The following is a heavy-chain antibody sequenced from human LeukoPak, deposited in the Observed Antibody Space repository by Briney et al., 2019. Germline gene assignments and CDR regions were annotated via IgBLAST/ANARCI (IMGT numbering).Heavy chain of an antibody. CDR1: GFTFSSYG. CDR3: AKDLYYYGSGSFDY. CDR2: IRYDGSNK. V-gene: IGHV3-30*02. D-gene: IGHD3-10*01. J-gene: IGHJ4*02. Sequence: PGGSLRLSCAASGFTFSSYGMHWVRQAPGKGLEWVAFIRYDGSNKYYADSVKGRFTISRDNSKNTLYLQMNSLRAEDTAVYYCAKDLYYYGSGSFDYWGQGTLVTVSS.